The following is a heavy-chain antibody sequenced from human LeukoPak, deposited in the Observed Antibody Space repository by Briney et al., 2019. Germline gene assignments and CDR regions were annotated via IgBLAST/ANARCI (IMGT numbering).Heavy chain of an antibody. CDR2: IYSDNT. D-gene: IGHD3-22*01. CDR1: GFTVSSNS. J-gene: IGHJ4*02. CDR3: ARITHYYDSSGSNTFDY. Sequence: PGGSLRLSCTVSGFTVSSNSMSWVRQAPGKGLEWVSFIYSDNTHYSDSVKGRFTISRDNSKNTLYLQMNSLRAEDTAVYYCARITHYYDSSGSNTFDYWGQGTLVTVSS. V-gene: IGHV3-53*01.